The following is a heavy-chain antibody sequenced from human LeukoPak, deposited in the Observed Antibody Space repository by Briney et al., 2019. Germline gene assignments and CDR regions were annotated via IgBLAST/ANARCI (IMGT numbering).Heavy chain of an antibody. D-gene: IGHD3-10*01. CDR2: ISSSSSYI. V-gene: IGHV3-21*01. Sequence: GGSLRLSCAASGFTFSSYTMNWVRQAPGKGLEWVSSISSSSSYIYYADSVKGRFTISRDNAKNSLYLQMNSLRAEDTAVYYCARGPVFGANDYWGQGTLVTVSS. CDR1: GFTFSSYT. CDR3: ARGPVFGANDY. J-gene: IGHJ4*02.